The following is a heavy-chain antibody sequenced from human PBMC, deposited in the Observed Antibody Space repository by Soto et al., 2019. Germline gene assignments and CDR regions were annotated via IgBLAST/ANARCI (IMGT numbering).Heavy chain of an antibody. CDR2: MYNTGST. Sequence: SETLSLTCTVSGGSISGYYWSWIRQPPGKGLEWIGYMYNTGSTVYNPSFKSRVTISVDTSKNQFSLKLNSVTDADTAVYYCARDLWGYCGTDCYPLDVWGQGTTVTVSS. V-gene: IGHV4-59*01. D-gene: IGHD2-21*02. J-gene: IGHJ6*02. CDR1: GGSISGYY. CDR3: ARDLWGYCGTDCYPLDV.